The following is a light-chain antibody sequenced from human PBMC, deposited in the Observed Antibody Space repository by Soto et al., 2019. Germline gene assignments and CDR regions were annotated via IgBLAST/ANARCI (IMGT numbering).Light chain of an antibody. Sequence: DIQMTQSPSTLSASVGDRVTITCRASQSIITSLAWYQQKPGKAPKLLIYKASSLESGVPSRFSGSGSGTDFTLTINGLQPDDFAIYYCQHYNSYSEAFGQGTKVDIK. CDR2: KAS. J-gene: IGKJ1*01. V-gene: IGKV1-5*03. CDR1: QSIITS. CDR3: QHYNSYSEA.